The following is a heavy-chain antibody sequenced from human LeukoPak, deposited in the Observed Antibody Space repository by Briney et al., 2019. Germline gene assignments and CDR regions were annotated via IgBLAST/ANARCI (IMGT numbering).Heavy chain of an antibody. D-gene: IGHD6-13*01. J-gene: IGHJ4*02. CDR1: GGSFSGNY. CDR3: ARVPAAAIDY. Sequence: SETLSLTCAVSGGSFSGNYWSWIRQPPGKGLEWIGEINHSGSTNYNPYLKSRVTISVDTSRNQFSLKLSSVTAADTAVYYCARVPAAAIDYWGQGTLVTVSS. V-gene: IGHV4-34*01. CDR2: INHSGST.